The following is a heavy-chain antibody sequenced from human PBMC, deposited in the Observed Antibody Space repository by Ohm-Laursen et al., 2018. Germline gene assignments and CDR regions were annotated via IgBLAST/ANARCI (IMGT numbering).Heavy chain of an antibody. V-gene: IGHV4-4*07. CDR1: GYSISSGYY. Sequence: SDTLSLTCAVSGYSISSGYYWSWIRQPAGKGLEWIGRMYATGSSNYNPSLNSRVTMSVDTSRNQFSLKLTSVTAADTAVYYCAVSEVRYSFTYLADFWGQGTLVTVPS. CDR2: MYATGSS. CDR3: AVSEVRYSFTYLADF. J-gene: IGHJ4*02. D-gene: IGHD3-9*01.